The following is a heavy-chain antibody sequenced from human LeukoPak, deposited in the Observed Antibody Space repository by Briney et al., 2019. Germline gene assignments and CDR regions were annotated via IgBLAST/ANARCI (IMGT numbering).Heavy chain of an antibody. CDR1: GFTFSSYV. Sequence: GGSLRLSCAASGFTFSSYVMTWFGKAPGRGLEWVSSISDNGVTRYYADSVKGRFTISRDNSDNTVYLQMNSLRAEDTAIYYCAKAPAPYYYYYGMDVWGQGTAVTVSS. J-gene: IGHJ6*02. CDR3: AKAPAPYYYYYGMDV. V-gene: IGHV3-23*01. CDR2: ISDNGVTR.